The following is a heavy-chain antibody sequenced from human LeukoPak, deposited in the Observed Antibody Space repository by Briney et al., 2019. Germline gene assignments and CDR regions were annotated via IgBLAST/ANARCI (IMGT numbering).Heavy chain of an antibody. CDR2: ISSSSSTV. V-gene: IGHV3-48*01. D-gene: IGHD6-19*01. CDR1: GFTFSSYS. Sequence: PGGSLRLSCAASGFTFSSYSMNWVRQAPGKGLEWVSYISSSSSTVYYADSVKGRFTISRDNAKNSLYLQMNSLRAEDTAVYYCARDEQWLATYYFVYWGQGTLVTVSS. CDR3: ARDEQWLATYYFVY. J-gene: IGHJ4*02.